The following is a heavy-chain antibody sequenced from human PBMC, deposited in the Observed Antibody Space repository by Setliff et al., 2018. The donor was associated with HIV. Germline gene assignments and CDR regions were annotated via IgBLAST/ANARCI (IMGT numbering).Heavy chain of an antibody. V-gene: IGHV4-59*11. CDR3: TRVQNSGCGDL. D-gene: IGHD6-25*01. Sequence: PSETLSLTCTVSGDSINTHYWSWIRQPPGKGLEWIGCISHSGNTNFNPSLNSRVTISLDTSKNQFSLRLTSVTAADTAVYYCTRVQNSGCGDLWGQGTLVTVSS. CDR2: ISHSGNT. J-gene: IGHJ5*02. CDR1: GDSINTHY.